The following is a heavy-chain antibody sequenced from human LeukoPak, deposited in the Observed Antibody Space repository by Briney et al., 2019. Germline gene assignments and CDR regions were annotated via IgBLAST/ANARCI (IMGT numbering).Heavy chain of an antibody. D-gene: IGHD6-13*01. CDR3: AKLTSYSSSWYRWFDP. CDR1: GFTFSSYG. J-gene: IGHJ5*02. V-gene: IGHV3-30*02. CDR2: IRYDGSNK. Sequence: GGSLRLSCAASGFTFSSYGMHWVRQAPGKGLEWVAFIRYDGSNKYYADSVKGRFTISGDNSKNTLYLQMNSLRAEDTAVYYCAKLTSYSSSWYRWFDPWGQGTLVTVSS.